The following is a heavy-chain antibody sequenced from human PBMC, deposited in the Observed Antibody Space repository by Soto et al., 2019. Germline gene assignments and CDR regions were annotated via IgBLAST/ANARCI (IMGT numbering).Heavy chain of an antibody. CDR3: ARHDCISSSCYYYYYYGMDV. Sequence: SVKVSCKASGGTFSSYAISWVRQAPGQGLEWMGGIIPIFGTVNYAQKFQGRVTITADESTSTAYMELSSLRSEDTAVYYCARHDCISSSCYYYYYYGMDVSGQGTTVTVSS. CDR2: IIPIFGTV. CDR1: GGTFSSYA. J-gene: IGHJ6*02. D-gene: IGHD2-2*01. V-gene: IGHV1-69*13.